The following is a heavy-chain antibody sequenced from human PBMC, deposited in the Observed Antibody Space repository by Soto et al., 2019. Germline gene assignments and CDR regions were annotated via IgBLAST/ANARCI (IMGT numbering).Heavy chain of an antibody. CDR2: ISTNGGST. CDR1: GFTFSSYA. D-gene: IGHD3-10*01. Sequence: EVQLVESGGGLVQPGGSLRLSCAASGFTFSSYAMHWVRQAPGKGLEYVSAISTNGGSTYYANSVKGRFTISRDNSKKPRYLQMGSLRAEDMAVYYCARPGRAVSSYYFDYWGQGTLVTVSS. V-gene: IGHV3-64*01. CDR3: ARPGRAVSSYYFDY. J-gene: IGHJ4*02.